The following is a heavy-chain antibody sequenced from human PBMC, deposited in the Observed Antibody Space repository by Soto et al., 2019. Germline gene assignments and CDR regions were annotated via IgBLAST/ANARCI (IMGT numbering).Heavy chain of an antibody. J-gene: IGHJ4*02. CDR3: GKEGSGSFHPIDY. V-gene: IGHV3-23*01. CDR1: GFTFSSDA. D-gene: IGHD1-26*01. CDR2: ISGSGGST. Sequence: GSSLRLSCAASGFTFSSDAMRWVRQAPGKGLEWVSGISGSGGSTYYADSVRGRFTISRDNSKNTLYVQMNSLRADDTAVYYCGKEGSGSFHPIDYWGQGTLVTVSS.